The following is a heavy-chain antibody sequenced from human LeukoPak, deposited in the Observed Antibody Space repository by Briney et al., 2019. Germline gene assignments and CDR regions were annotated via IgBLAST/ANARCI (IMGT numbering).Heavy chain of an antibody. D-gene: IGHD2-8*01. V-gene: IGHV3-23*01. Sequence: GGSLRLSCAASGFTFSSYAMSWVRQAPGKGLEWVSAISGSGGSTYYADSVKGRFTISRDNSKNTLYLQMNSLRAEDTAVYYCAKNQYCTNGVCSLDAFDIWGQGTMVTVSS. J-gene: IGHJ3*02. CDR2: ISGSGGST. CDR1: GFTFSSYA. CDR3: AKNQYCTNGVCSLDAFDI.